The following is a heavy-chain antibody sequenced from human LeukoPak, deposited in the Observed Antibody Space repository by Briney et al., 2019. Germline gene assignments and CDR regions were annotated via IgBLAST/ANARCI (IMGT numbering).Heavy chain of an antibody. CDR2: ISGSGRTT. V-gene: IGHV3-23*01. Sequence: GGSLRLSCAASGFSFSEYAMSWVRQAPGKGLEWVSVISGSGRTTDYADSVKGRFTISRDNSKNTLYLQMNSLRAEDTAVYYCARVDGSYALDYWGQGTLVTVSS. CDR3: ARVDGSYALDY. CDR1: GFSFSEYA. D-gene: IGHD1-26*01. J-gene: IGHJ4*02.